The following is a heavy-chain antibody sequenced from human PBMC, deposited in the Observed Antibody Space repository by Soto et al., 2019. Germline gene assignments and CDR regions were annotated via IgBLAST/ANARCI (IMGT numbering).Heavy chain of an antibody. Sequence: EVQLLESGGGLVQPGGSLRLSCAASGFTFSSYAMSWVRQAPGKGLEWVSAISGSGGSTYYADSVKGRFTISRDNSKNTLYLQMNSLRAEDTAVYYCAKDRSNENPIPDYYYYGMDVWGQGTTVTVSS. J-gene: IGHJ6*02. CDR3: AKDRSNENPIPDYYYYGMDV. CDR1: GFTFSSYA. D-gene: IGHD4-4*01. CDR2: ISGSGGST. V-gene: IGHV3-23*01.